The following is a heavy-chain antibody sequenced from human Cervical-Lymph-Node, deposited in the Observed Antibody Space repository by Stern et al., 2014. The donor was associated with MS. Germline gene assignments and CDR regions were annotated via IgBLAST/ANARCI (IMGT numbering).Heavy chain of an antibody. D-gene: IGHD6-25*01. V-gene: IGHV3-74*03. CDR3: ARELNLSQRGALDI. J-gene: IGHJ3*02. CDR2: IDYVSGA. CDR1: GFIFSNYW. Sequence: EVQLLESGGGLVQPGGSLTLSCAASGFIFSNYWMHWVRLPPGKGLVWVSRIDYVSGAMYADSVKGRFIISRDNAKNTLYLQMNSLRAEDTAVYYCARELNLSQRGALDIWGQGTMVTVSS.